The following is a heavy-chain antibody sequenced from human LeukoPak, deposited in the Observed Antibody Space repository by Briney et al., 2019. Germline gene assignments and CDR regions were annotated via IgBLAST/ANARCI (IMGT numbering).Heavy chain of an antibody. D-gene: IGHD3-3*01. J-gene: IGHJ4*02. Sequence: HPGRSLRLSCAASGFTFSSYGMHWVRQAPGKGLEWVAVISYDGSNKYYADSVKGRFTISRDNSKDTLYLQMNSLRAEDTAVYYCAKGPYYDFWNGLYIDYWGQGTLVTVSS. CDR2: ISYDGSNK. CDR1: GFTFSSYG. CDR3: AKGPYYDFWNGLYIDY. V-gene: IGHV3-30*18.